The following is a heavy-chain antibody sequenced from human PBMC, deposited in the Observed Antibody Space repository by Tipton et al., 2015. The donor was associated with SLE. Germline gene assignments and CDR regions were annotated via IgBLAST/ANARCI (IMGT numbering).Heavy chain of an antibody. D-gene: IGHD3-3*01. Sequence: QLVQSGAEVKKPGESLKISCKGSGYSFTSYWIGWVRQMPGKGLEWMGIIYPGDSDTRYSPSFQGQVTISADKSISTAYLQWSSLKASDTAMYYCARHSQFTIFGVVPPYGMDVWGQGTTVTVSS. CDR2: IYPGDSDT. J-gene: IGHJ6*02. V-gene: IGHV5-51*01. CDR3: ARHSQFTIFGVVPPYGMDV. CDR1: GYSFTSYW.